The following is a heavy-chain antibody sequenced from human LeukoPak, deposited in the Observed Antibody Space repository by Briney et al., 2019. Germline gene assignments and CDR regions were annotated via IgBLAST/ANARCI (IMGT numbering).Heavy chain of an antibody. CDR3: ARHLYRGVTEY. CDR1: GYSISDGTYY. D-gene: IGHD3-10*01. CDR2: IFHTGST. V-gene: IGHV4-39*01. Sequence: PSETLSLTCSVSGYSISDGTYYWGWIRQPPGKGLEWIGSIFHTGSTLYNPPLRSRVTMSVDTSKNQFSLQLSSVTAADTAVFYCARHLYRGVTEYWDQGTLVTVSS. J-gene: IGHJ4*02.